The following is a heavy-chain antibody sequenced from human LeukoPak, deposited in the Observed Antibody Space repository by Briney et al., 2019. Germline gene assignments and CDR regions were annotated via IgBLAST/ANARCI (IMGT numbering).Heavy chain of an antibody. CDR3: AKGDIVVVAASNDY. V-gene: IGHV3-23*01. D-gene: IGHD2-15*01. J-gene: IGHJ4*02. CDR2: LSGSGGST. CDR1: GFTFSNYA. Sequence: GGSLRPSCAASGFTFSNYAMSWVRQAPGKGLEWVSALSGSGGSTYYADSVKGRFTISRDNSKNTLYLQMNSLRAEDTAVYYCAKGDIVVVAASNDYWGQGTLVTVSS.